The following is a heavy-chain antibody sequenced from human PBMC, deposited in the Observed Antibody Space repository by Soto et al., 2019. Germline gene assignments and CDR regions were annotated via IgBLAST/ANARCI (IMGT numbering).Heavy chain of an antibody. V-gene: IGHV3-23*01. CDR3: TKDLYQLLNYRMDV. D-gene: IGHD2-2*01. Sequence: GGSLRLSCEASGFAFSSYAMSWVRQAPGKGLEWVSAISGRDDNTYYADSVQGRFTISRDNSKNTLYLQMNSLRAEDTAEYYCTKDLYQLLNYRMDVWGQGTTVTVSS. J-gene: IGHJ6*02. CDR1: GFAFSSYA. CDR2: ISGRDDNT.